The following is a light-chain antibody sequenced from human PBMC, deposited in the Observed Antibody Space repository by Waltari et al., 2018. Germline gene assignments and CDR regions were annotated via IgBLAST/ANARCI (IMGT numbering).Light chain of an antibody. J-gene: IGKJ1*01. CDR1: QSVSSK. V-gene: IGKV3-15*01. Sequence: EIVMTQSPATLSVSPGERDTLSCRASQSVSSKLAWYQQKPGQGPRLLIYGASTRATGIPARFSGSGSGTEFTLTISSMQSEDFAVYYCQQYDEWWTFGQGTKVEIK. CDR3: QQYDEWWT. CDR2: GAS.